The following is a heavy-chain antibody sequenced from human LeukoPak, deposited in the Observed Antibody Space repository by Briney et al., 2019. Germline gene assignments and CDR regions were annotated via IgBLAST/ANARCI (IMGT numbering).Heavy chain of an antibody. CDR1: GGSISSGSYY. Sequence: SETLSLTCNVSGGSISSGSYYWSWIRQPAGKGLEWIGRIYTSGTTNYNPSLKSRVTISVDTSKNQFSLNLNFVTAADTAVYFCARSVGGSYYYYYMDVRGTGTTVTVSS. CDR2: IYTSGTT. J-gene: IGHJ6*03. CDR3: ARSVGGSYYYYYMDV. V-gene: IGHV4-61*02. D-gene: IGHD3-10*01.